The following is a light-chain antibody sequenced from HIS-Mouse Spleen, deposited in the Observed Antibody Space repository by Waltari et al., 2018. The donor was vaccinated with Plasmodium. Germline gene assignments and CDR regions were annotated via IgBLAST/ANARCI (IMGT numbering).Light chain of an antibody. CDR2: EGS. J-gene: IGLJ1*01. CDR3: CSYAGSSTYV. Sequence: QSALTQPASVSVSPGQSITISCPGTSSDVGSYNLFSWYQQHPGKAPKLMIYEGSKRPSGVSNRFSGSKSGNTASLTISGLQAEDEADYYCCSYAGSSTYVFGTGTKVTVL. CDR1: SSDVGSYNL. V-gene: IGLV2-23*01.